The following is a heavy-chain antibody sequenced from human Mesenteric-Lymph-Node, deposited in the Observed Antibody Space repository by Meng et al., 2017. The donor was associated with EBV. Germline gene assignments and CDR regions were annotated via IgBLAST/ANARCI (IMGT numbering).Heavy chain of an antibody. CDR2: IYYSGST. J-gene: IGHJ5*02. V-gene: IGHV4-30-4*01. D-gene: IGHD2-15*01. CDR1: GGSISSGGYY. CDR3: ARGEDSNWFDP. Sequence: VPLQGSGPGLVKPSQTLSLTCAVSGGSISSGGYYWSWIRQPPGKGLEWIGYIYYSGSTYYNPSLKSRVTISVDTSKNQFSLKLSSVTAADTAVYYCARGEDSNWFDPWGQGTLVTVSS.